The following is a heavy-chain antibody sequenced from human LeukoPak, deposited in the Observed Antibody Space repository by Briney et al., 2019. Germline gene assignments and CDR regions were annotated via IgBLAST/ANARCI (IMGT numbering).Heavy chain of an antibody. D-gene: IGHD2-15*01. J-gene: IGHJ4*02. Sequence: GRSLRLPCAASGFTFSSYGMNWVRQAPGKGLEWVAVIWSDGSNKHYGDSVKGRFTISRDNYKNTLYLQMDNLRVEDTAVYYCARGYCSGRSCYLGADYWGQGTLVTVSS. CDR1: GFTFSSYG. V-gene: IGHV3-33*01. CDR3: ARGYCSGRSCYLGADY. CDR2: IWSDGSNK.